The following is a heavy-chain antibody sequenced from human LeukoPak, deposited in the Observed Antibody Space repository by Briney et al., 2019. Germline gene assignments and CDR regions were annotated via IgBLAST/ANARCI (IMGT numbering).Heavy chain of an antibody. Sequence: ASVKVSCKASGYTFTSYDINWVRQATGQGLEWMGWIGTYNGNTNYAQKLQGRVTMTTDTSTSTAYMELRSLRSDDTAVYYCARQGYGGNPQGAADYWGQGTLVTVSS. CDR1: GYTFTSYD. CDR2: IGTYNGNT. V-gene: IGHV1-18*01. CDR3: ARQGYGGNPQGAADY. J-gene: IGHJ4*02. D-gene: IGHD4-23*01.